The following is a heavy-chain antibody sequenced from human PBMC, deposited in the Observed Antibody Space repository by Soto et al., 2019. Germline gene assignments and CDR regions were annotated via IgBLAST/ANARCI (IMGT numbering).Heavy chain of an antibody. CDR2: IYYSGST. CDR3: ASPSGDSDAFDI. J-gene: IGHJ3*02. D-gene: IGHD4-17*01. CDR1: GGSISSYY. Sequence: SETLSLTCTVSGGSISSYYWSWIRQPPGKGLEWIGYIYYSGSTNYNPSLKSRVTISVDTSKNQFSLKLSSVTAADTAVYYCASPSGDSDAFDIWGQGTMVTVSS. V-gene: IGHV4-59*08.